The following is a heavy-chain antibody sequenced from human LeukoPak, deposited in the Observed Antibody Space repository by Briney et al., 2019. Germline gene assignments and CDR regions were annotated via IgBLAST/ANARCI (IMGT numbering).Heavy chain of an antibody. CDR1: GFTFSSHW. CDR3: ARDHVVDGLVFDY. Sequence: GGSLRLSCAASGFTFSSHWMSWVRQAPGKGLEWVANINQDGSEKYYVDSVKGRFTISRDNAKNSLYLQMNTLSPEDTAIYYRARDHVVDGLVFDYWGQGTLVTVSS. J-gene: IGHJ4*02. V-gene: IGHV3-7*01. D-gene: IGHD2-15*01. CDR2: INQDGSEK.